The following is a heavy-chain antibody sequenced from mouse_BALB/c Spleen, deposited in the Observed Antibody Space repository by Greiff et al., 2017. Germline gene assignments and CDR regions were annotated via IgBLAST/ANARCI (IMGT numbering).Heavy chain of an antibody. CDR3: ARHYGSSLSAMDY. CDR1: GYTFTDYA. V-gene: IGHV1S137*01. D-gene: IGHD1-1*01. Sequence: QVQLQQSGAELVSPGVSVKLSCKGSGYTFTDYAMHWVKQSHAKSLEWIGVISTYYGDASYNQKFKGRATMTVDKSSSTAYMELARLTSEESAIYYCARHYGSSLSAMDYWGQGTSVTVAS. CDR2: ISTYYGDA. J-gene: IGHJ4*01.